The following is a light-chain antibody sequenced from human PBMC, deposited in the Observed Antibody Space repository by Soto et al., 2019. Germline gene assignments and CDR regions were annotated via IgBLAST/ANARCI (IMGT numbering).Light chain of an antibody. CDR1: QSVRNNY. J-gene: IGKJ1*01. Sequence: DIVLTQSPGPLSLSPGERATLSCMASQSVRNNYLAWYQQQPGQAPRPLVYGASNRATGIPDRFSGSGSRTDLTRTISRLEPEEFAVYYCQQRGGSPPTWTFGQGTKVDIK. V-gene: IGKV3-20*01. CDR2: GAS. CDR3: QQRGGSPPTWT.